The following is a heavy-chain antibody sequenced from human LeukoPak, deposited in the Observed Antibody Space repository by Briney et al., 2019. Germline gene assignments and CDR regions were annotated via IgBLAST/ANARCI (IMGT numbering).Heavy chain of an antibody. D-gene: IGHD1-14*01. J-gene: IGHJ6*02. V-gene: IGHV4-34*01. CDR2: INHSGST. CDR3: ARVRNRKATYYYYGMNV. Sequence: PSETLSLTCAVYGGSFSGYYWSWIRQPPGKGLEWIGEINHSGSTNYNPSLKSRVTISVDTSKNQFSLKLSSVTAADTAVYYCARVRNRKATYYYYGMNVGGQGTTVTVP. CDR1: GGSFSGYY.